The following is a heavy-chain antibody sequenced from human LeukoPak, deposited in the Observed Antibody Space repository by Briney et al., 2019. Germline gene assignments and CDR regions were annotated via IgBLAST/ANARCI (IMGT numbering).Heavy chain of an antibody. CDR2: ISPYNDNT. J-gene: IGHJ4*02. V-gene: IGHV1-18*01. CDR3: ASGPMTTADY. CDR1: GYTFSSYA. Sequence: ASVKVSCKASGYTFSSYAISWVRQAPGQGLEWMGWISPYNDNTNYAQKLQGRVTMTTDTSTSTAYMELRSLRSDDTAVYYCASGPMTTADYWGQGTLVTVSS. D-gene: IGHD4-17*01.